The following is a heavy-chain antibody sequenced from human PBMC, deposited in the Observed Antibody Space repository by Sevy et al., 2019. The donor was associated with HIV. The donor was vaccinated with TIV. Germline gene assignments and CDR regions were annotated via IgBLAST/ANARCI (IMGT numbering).Heavy chain of an antibody. V-gene: IGHV3-48*02. CDR2: ISSSSSTI. CDR1: GFTFSSYS. J-gene: IGHJ6*03. Sequence: GGSLRLSCAASGFTFSSYSMNWVRQAPGKGLEGVSYISSSSSTIYYADSVKGRFTISRDNAKNSLYLQMNSLRDEDTAVYYCARDGSTIFGVVDYNYMDVWGTGTTATVSS. CDR3: ARDGSTIFGVVDYNYMDV. D-gene: IGHD3-3*01.